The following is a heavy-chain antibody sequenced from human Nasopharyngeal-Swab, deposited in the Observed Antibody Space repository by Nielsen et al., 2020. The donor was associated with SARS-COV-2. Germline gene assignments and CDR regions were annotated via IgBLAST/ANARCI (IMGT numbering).Heavy chain of an antibody. Sequence: WIRQPPGKGLEWIGSIYYSGSTYYNPSLKSRVTISVHTSKNQFSLKLSSVTAADTAVYYCARQGSGSYYSRGYYFDYWGQGTLVTVSS. CDR3: ARQGSGSYYSRGYYFDY. CDR2: IYYSGST. J-gene: IGHJ4*02. V-gene: IGHV4-39*01. D-gene: IGHD3-10*01.